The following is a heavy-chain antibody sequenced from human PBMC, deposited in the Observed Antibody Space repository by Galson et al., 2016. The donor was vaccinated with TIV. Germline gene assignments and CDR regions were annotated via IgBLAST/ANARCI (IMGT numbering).Heavy chain of an antibody. Sequence: SVKVSCKASGDTFSSFVISWVRQAPGQGLEWMGGIIPLFGEAHYAQKFQGRVTISADESTSTVYMELSGLRSGDTAMDSCAKCRNTAMDTDYYYYGLDVWGQGTTVTVFS. CDR3: AKCRNTAMDTDYYYYGLDV. CDR1: GDTFSSFV. V-gene: IGHV1-69*13. J-gene: IGHJ6*01. D-gene: IGHD5-18*01. CDR2: IIPLFGEA.